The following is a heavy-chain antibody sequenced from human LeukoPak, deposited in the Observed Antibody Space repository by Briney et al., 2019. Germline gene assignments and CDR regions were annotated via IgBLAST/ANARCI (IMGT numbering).Heavy chain of an antibody. Sequence: ASVKLSYKASGYTLILSGIIWLRQAPGQGLEWMGRISANNGNTIYAQKLQGRVTMTADTFTSTAYMELRSLRSDDTAVYYCARDLDNRNDLYYLDWWGQGTLVTVSS. CDR3: ARDLDNRNDLYYLDW. CDR2: ISANNGNT. V-gene: IGHV1-18*01. CDR1: GYTLILSG. D-gene: IGHD1-20*01. J-gene: IGHJ4*02.